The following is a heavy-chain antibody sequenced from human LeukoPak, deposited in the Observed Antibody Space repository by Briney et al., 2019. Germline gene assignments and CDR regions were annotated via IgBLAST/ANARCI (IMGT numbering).Heavy chain of an antibody. Sequence: PGGSLRLSCAASGFTFTSYWMSWVRQAPGKGLEWVSYISSSGSTIYYADSVKGRFTISRDNAKNSLYLQMNSLRAEDTAVYYCAELGITMIGGVWGKGTTVTISS. CDR2: ISSSGSTI. CDR3: AELGITMIGGV. CDR1: GFTFTSYW. D-gene: IGHD3-10*02. V-gene: IGHV3-48*04. J-gene: IGHJ6*04.